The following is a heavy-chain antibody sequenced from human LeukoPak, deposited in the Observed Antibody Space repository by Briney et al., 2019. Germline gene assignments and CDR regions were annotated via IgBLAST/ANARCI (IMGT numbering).Heavy chain of an antibody. CDR3: TTAGWELYYFDY. V-gene: IGHV3-15*01. CDR2: IKSKTDGGTT. Sequence: WIRQPPGRGLEWVGRIKSKTDGGTTDYAAPVKGRFTISRDDSKNTLYLQMNSLKTEDTAVYYCTTAGWELYYFDYWGQGTLVTVSS. J-gene: IGHJ4*02. D-gene: IGHD1-26*01.